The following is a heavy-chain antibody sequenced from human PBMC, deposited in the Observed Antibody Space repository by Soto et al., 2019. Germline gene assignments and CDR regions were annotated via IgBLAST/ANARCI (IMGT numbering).Heavy chain of an antibody. D-gene: IGHD4-17*01. CDR1: GFTVSSRD. J-gene: IGHJ4*02. Sequence: EVQLVESGGGLVQPGGSLRLSCAVSGFTVSSRDMTWVRQAPGRGLEWDSVLFSNGNTYYAVSVKGRSSISRDNSKNTLDLQVNGLRVEDTAIYYCAKVDNGDAHDWGQGTLGTVS. V-gene: IGHV3-66*01. CDR2: LFSNGNT. CDR3: AKVDNGDAHD.